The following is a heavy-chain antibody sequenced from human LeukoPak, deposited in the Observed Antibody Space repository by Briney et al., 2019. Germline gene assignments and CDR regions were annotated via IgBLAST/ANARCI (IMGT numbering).Heavy chain of an antibody. D-gene: IGHD6-19*01. CDR3: ASSSGWYVFDY. CDR2: ISWNSGSI. CDR1: GFTFDDYA. J-gene: IGHJ4*02. Sequence: GGSLRLSCAASGFTFDDYAMPWVRQAPGKGLEWVSGISWNSGSIGYADSVKGRFTISRDNAKNSLYLQMNSLRAEDTALYYCASSSGWYVFDYWGQGTLVTVSS. V-gene: IGHV3-9*01.